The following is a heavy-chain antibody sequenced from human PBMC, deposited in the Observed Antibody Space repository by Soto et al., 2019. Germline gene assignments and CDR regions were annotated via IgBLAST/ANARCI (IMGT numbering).Heavy chain of an antibody. D-gene: IGHD2-15*01. CDR1: GFTFSNYN. CDR2: ISNTGKTI. J-gene: IGHJ5*02. CDR3: VRTRGADCSGGTCYWFDL. V-gene: IGHV3-48*02. Sequence: GGSLRLSCAASGFTFSNYNMKWVRQAPGKGLEWVSYISNTGKTIYYADSVKGRFTISRDNARNSLYLQMNRLRDEDTAVYYCVRTRGADCSGGTCYWFDLWGQGTLVTVS.